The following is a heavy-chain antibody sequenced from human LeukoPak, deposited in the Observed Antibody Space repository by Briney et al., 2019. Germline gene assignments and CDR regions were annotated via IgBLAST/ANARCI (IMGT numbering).Heavy chain of an antibody. CDR2: FDPEDGET. V-gene: IGHV1-24*01. D-gene: IGHD2-2*01. CDR3: ATRYCSSTSCYPVVYYFDY. J-gene: IGHJ4*02. CDR1: GYTFTSYG. Sequence: ASVKVSCKASGYTFTSYGISWVRQAPGKGLEWMGGFDPEDGETIYAQKFQGRVTMTEDTSTDTAYMELSSLRSEDTAVYYCATRYCSSTSCYPVVYYFDYWGQGTLVTVSS.